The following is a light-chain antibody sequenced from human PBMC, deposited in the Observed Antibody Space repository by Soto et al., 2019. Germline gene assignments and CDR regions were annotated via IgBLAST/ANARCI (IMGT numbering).Light chain of an antibody. CDR2: G. CDR3: QSYDSSLSRRWV. Sequence: QSVLTQPPSVSGAPGQRVTISCTGSSSNIGAGYPVHLYQQLPGTAPKLLVAGNRPSGVPARFSVSNSGASASLAITALQAEDEADYYCQSYDSSLSRRWVFGGGTKVTVL. J-gene: IGLJ3*02. V-gene: IGLV1-40*01. CDR1: SSNIGAGYP.